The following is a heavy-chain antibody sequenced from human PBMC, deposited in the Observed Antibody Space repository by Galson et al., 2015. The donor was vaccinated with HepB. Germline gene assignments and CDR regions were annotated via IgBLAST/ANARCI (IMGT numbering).Heavy chain of an antibody. D-gene: IGHD4-17*01. CDR1: GFSFNYFP. J-gene: IGHJ2*01. Sequence: SLRLSCAVSGFSFNYFPMHWVRQAPGKGLEWVAVISYTGSYTGYADFGRGRFTISRDNSRNALYLQMNSLRVDDTALYYCVRPRGAGAGDYQNWYFELCGRGTLVTVSS. CDR2: ISYTGSYT. V-gene: IGHV3-30-3*01. CDR3: VRPRGAGAGDYQNWYFEL.